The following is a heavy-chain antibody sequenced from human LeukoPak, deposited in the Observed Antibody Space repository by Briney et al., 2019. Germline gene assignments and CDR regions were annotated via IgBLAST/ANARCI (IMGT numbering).Heavy chain of an antibody. CDR3: ARGYSYGFFDY. CDR2: ISSNGGST. Sequence: GGSLRLSCSASGFTFSRYAMHWVRQAPGKGLEYVSAISSNGGSTYYADSVKGRFTISRDNSKNTLYLQMSSLRTEDTAVYYCARGYSYGFFDYWGQGTLATVSS. D-gene: IGHD5-18*01. V-gene: IGHV3-64D*06. CDR1: GFTFSRYA. J-gene: IGHJ4*02.